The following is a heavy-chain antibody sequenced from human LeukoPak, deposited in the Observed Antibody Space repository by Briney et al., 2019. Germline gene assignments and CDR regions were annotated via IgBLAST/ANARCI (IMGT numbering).Heavy chain of an antibody. V-gene: IGHV3-53*04. Sequence: QPGRSLRLSCAVSGFTFSSYGMSWVRQAPGKGMEWDSVIYSGGSPYYADSVKGRFTISRHKSKNTLYLQMNSLRAEDTAVYYCAREPYYYDSSGYYSLGYFDLWGRGTLVTVSS. J-gene: IGHJ2*01. CDR1: GFTFSSYG. CDR3: AREPYYYDSSGYYSLGYFDL. CDR2: IYSGGSP. D-gene: IGHD3-22*01.